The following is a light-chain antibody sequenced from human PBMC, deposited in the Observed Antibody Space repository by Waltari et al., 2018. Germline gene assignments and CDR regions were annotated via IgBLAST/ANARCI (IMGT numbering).Light chain of an antibody. V-gene: IGKV3-15*01. J-gene: IGKJ5*01. Sequence: EIVMTQSPATLSVSPGERATLSCRASQSVSRNLAWYQQKPGQAPRLLIYGASTRATGIPARFSGSGSGTDFTFTISSLQPEDIASYYCQQHDYLPITFGQGTRLEIK. CDR3: QQHDYLPIT. CDR1: QSVSRN. CDR2: GAS.